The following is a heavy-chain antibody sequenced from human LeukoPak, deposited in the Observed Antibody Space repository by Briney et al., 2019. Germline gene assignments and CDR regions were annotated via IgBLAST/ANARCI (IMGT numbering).Heavy chain of an antibody. Sequence: SETLSLTCTVSGGSISSSSYYWGWIRQPPGKGLEWIGSIYYSGSTYYNPSLKSRVTISVDTSKNQFSLKLSSVTAADTAVYYCARAMPLKPNYYDSSGYYPEYFQHWGQGTLVTVSS. V-gene: IGHV4-39*07. J-gene: IGHJ1*01. CDR1: GGSISSSSYY. D-gene: IGHD3-22*01. CDR2: IYYSGST. CDR3: ARAMPLKPNYYDSSGYYPEYFQH.